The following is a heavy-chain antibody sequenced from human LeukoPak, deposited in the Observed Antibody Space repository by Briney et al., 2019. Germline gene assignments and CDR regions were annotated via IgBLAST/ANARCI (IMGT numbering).Heavy chain of an antibody. CDR3: AREYGTENDY. CDR1: GYTFTNYS. Sequence: ASVKVSCKASGYTFTNYSVHWVRQAPGQGLEWMAWINTSKGNTEYAQKFQGRVTLTTDTSTSTAYMELRSLRSDDTAVYYCAREYGTENDYWGQGTLVTVSS. D-gene: IGHD1-26*01. CDR2: INTSKGNT. J-gene: IGHJ4*02. V-gene: IGHV1-18*01.